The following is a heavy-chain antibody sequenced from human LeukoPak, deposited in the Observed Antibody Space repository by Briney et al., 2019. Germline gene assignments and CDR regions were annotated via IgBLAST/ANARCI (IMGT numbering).Heavy chain of an antibody. D-gene: IGHD5-18*01. V-gene: IGHV3-21*01. CDR1: GFTFSSYH. J-gene: IGHJ4*02. CDR3: ARRAMTERGHSYGLDF. CDR2: IGSSGSYI. Sequence: PGGSLRLSCEVSGFTFSSYHMNWVRQAPGKGLEWVSSIGSSGSYIYYADSLTGRFTISRDNAKNSLYLQMNSLRAEDTAMYYCARRAMTERGHSYGLDFWGQGTLVTVSS.